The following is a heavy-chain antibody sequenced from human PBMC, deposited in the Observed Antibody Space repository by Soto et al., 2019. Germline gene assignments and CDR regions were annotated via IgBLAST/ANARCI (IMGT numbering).Heavy chain of an antibody. D-gene: IGHD2-2*01. J-gene: IGHJ4*02. Sequence: EVQLVESGGGLAQPGGSVRLSCAASGFIFSSYEMNWVRQAPGKTLEWVSYISSSGDSSYYADSVKGRFTISRENARKSLYLQMNSLRAEDTAVYYYARVYCSTTTCHVQAFDSWGQGTLVTVSS. CDR3: ARVYCSTTTCHVQAFDS. CDR1: GFIFSSYE. V-gene: IGHV3-48*03. CDR2: ISSSGDSS.